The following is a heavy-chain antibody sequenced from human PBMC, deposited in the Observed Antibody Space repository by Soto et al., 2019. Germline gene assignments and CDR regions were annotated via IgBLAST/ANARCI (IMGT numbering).Heavy chain of an antibody. Sequence: ASVKVSCKASGYTFTSYGISWVRQAPGQGLERMGWISAYNGNTNYAQKLQGRVTMTTDTSTSTAYMELRSLRSDDTAVYYCARDSWDIVVVPAAISWFDPWGQGTLVTVSS. CDR2: ISAYNGNT. V-gene: IGHV1-18*01. D-gene: IGHD2-2*01. CDR1: GYTFTSYG. J-gene: IGHJ5*02. CDR3: ARDSWDIVVVPAAISWFDP.